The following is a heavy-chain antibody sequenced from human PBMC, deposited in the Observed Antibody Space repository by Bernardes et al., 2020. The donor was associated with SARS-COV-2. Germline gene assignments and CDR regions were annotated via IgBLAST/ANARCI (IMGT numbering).Heavy chain of an antibody. CDR3: ARVSGSGRRAFDP. CDR2: IYYSGST. CDR1: GGSISSYY. V-gene: IGHV4-59*01. J-gene: IGHJ5*02. D-gene: IGHD3-10*01. Sequence: SETLSLTCTVSGGSISSYYWSWIRQPPGKGLEWIGYIYYSGSTNYNPSLKSRVTISVDTSKNQFSLKLSSVTAADTAVYYCARVSGSGRRAFDPWGQGTLVTVSS.